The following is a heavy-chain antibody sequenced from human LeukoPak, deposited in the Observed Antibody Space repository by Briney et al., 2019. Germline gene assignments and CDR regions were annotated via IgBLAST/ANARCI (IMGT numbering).Heavy chain of an antibody. CDR1: GGSISSSSYY. Sequence: SSETLSLTCTVSGGSISSSSYYWGWIRQPPGKGLEWIGSIYYSGSTYYNPSLKSRVTISVDTSKNQFSLKLSSVTAADTAVYYCENLATTPDAFDIWGQGTMVTVSA. V-gene: IGHV4-39*01. CDR2: IYYSGST. CDR3: ENLATTPDAFDI. D-gene: IGHD5-24*01. J-gene: IGHJ3*02.